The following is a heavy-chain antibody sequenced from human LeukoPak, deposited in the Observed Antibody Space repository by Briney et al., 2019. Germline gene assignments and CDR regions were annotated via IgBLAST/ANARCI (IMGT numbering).Heavy chain of an antibody. J-gene: IGHJ4*02. Sequence: PGGSLRLSRAASGFTFSSYAMSWVRQAPGKGLEWVSAISGSGGSTYYADSVKGRFTISRDNAKNSLYLQMNSLRAEDTAVYYCAREAYGIFDYWGQGTLVTVSS. CDR1: GFTFSSYA. CDR3: AREAYGIFDY. V-gene: IGHV3-23*01. CDR2: ISGSGGST. D-gene: IGHD2-8*01.